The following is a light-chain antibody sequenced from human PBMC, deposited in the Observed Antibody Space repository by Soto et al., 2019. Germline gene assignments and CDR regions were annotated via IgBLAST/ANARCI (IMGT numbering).Light chain of an antibody. Sequence: EIVLTQSPGTLSLSPGERATLSCRASESVNNNYLSWYQQKPGQAPRLLIYGASSRATGNPDRFSGSGSGTDFTLTISRLEPEDFAVYYCQQYGSSQYTFGQGTKLEIK. CDR1: ESVNNNY. CDR3: QQYGSSQYT. CDR2: GAS. V-gene: IGKV3-20*01. J-gene: IGKJ2*01.